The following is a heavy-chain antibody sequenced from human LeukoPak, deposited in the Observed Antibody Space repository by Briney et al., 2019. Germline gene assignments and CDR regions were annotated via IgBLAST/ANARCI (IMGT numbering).Heavy chain of an antibody. V-gene: IGHV3-30*02. D-gene: IGHD1-26*01. Sequence: PGGSLRLSCAASGFTFSSYGMHWVRQAPGKGLEWVAFIRYDGSNKYYADSVKGRFTISRDNSKNTLYLQMNSLRAEDTAVYYCARDLLRYSGSYPWGQGTLVTVSS. CDR1: GFTFSSYG. CDR3: ARDLLRYSGSYP. CDR2: IRYDGSNK. J-gene: IGHJ5*02.